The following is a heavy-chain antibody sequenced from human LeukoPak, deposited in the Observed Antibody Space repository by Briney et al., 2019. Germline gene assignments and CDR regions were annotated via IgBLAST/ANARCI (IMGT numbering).Heavy chain of an antibody. J-gene: IGHJ4*02. CDR1: AYTFTIYY. CDR3: ARDPDAGGTTFDY. V-gene: IGHV1-2*02. CDR2: INPNSGGT. D-gene: IGHD1-1*01. Sequence: GASVNLSFKSSAYTFTIYYMHLVRHAPGQGLEWMGCINPNSGGTNYSQRVQGRVTMTRDTSISTAYMELSRLRSDDPAVYYCARDPDAGGTTFDYWGQGTLVTVSS.